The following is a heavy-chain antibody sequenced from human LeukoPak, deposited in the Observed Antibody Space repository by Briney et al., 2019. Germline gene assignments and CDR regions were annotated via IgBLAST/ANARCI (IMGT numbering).Heavy chain of an antibody. CDR1: GGSISSYY. CDR2: IYYSGSI. J-gene: IGHJ4*02. D-gene: IGHD4-17*01. V-gene: IGHV4-59*01. CDR3: ASRYDYGDYNAQFDY. Sequence: PSETLSLTCTVSGGSISSYYWSWIRQPPGKGLEWIGYIYYSGSINYNPSLKSRVIISVDKSKNQFSLKLTSVTAADTAVYYCASRYDYGDYNAQFDYWGQGTLVTVSS.